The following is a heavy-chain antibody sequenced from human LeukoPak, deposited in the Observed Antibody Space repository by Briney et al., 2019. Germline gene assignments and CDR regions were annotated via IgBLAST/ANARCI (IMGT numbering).Heavy chain of an antibody. J-gene: IGHJ4*02. CDR3: ARAGGVAAAIDY. Sequence: ASAKVSCKASGYNFMTYGISWVRQAPGQGLEWMGIINPSGGSTSYAQKFQGRVTMTRDTSTSTVYMELSSLRSEDTAVYYCARAGGVAAAIDYWGQGTLVTVSS. V-gene: IGHV1-46*01. CDR1: GYNFMTYG. D-gene: IGHD6-13*01. CDR2: INPSGGST.